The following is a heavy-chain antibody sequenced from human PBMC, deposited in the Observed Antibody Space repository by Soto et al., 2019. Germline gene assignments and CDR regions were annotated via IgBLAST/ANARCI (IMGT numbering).Heavy chain of an antibody. D-gene: IGHD3-22*01. CDR1: GFTFSSCA. Sequence: GGSLRLSCAASGFTFSSCAMSWVRQAPGKGLEWVSAISGSGGSTYYADSVKGRFTISRDNSKNTLYLQMNSLRAEDTAVYYCAREYYYDSSGYYSRLDYWGQGPLVTVFS. J-gene: IGHJ4*02. V-gene: IGHV3-23*01. CDR3: AREYYYDSSGYYSRLDY. CDR2: ISGSGGST.